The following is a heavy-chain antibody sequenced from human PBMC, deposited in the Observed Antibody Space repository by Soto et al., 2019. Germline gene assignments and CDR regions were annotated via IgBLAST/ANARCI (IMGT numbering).Heavy chain of an antibody. J-gene: IGHJ4*02. V-gene: IGHV1-46*01. CDR2: INPSGGST. D-gene: IGHD3-10*01. CDR3: ARDSLGSGSYYKIPFDE. CDR1: GYTFTSYY. Sequence: ASVKVSCKASGYTFTSYYMHWVRQAPGQGLEWMGIINPSGGSTSYAQKFQGRVTMTRDTSTSTVYMELSSLRSEDTAVYYCARDSLGSGSYYKIPFDERGQRTLVTVSS.